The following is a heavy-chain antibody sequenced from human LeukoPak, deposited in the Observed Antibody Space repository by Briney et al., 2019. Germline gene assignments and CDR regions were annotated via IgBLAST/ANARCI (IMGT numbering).Heavy chain of an antibody. CDR3: ARVGYGSGSLPPSGYYYMDV. Sequence: SETLSLTCTVSGGSISSYYWSWIRQPPGKGLEWIGYIYYSGSTNYNPSLKSRVTISVDTSKNQFSLKLSSVTAADTAVYYCARVGYGSGSLPPSGYYYMDVWGKGTTVTISS. J-gene: IGHJ6*03. CDR1: GGSISSYY. V-gene: IGHV4-59*01. D-gene: IGHD3-10*01. CDR2: IYYSGST.